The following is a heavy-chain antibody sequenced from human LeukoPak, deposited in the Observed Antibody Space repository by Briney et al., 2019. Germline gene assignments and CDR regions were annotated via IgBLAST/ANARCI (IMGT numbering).Heavy chain of an antibody. CDR1: GGSFSGYY. J-gene: IGHJ4*02. CDR3: ARGTYSSSSQEQQLITTFDY. V-gene: IGHV4-34*01. CDR2: INHSGST. D-gene: IGHD6-6*01. Sequence: SETLSLTCAVYGGSFSGYYWSWIRQPPGKGLEWIGEINHSGSTNYNPSLKSRVTISVDTSKNQFSLKLSSVTAADTAVYYCARGTYSSSSQEQQLITTFDYWGQGTLVTVSS.